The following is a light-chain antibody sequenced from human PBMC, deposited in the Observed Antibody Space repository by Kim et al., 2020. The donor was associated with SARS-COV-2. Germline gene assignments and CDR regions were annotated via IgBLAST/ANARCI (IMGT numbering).Light chain of an antibody. CDR1: QMIMNRY. J-gene: IGKJ5*01. CDR2: GAA. CDR3: QQYGTSPIT. Sequence: SPGERSTLSCMASQMIMNRYLAWYQQKPVQTPRLLIYGAASRGTGIPDRISGSGSGTDFSLTISGLETDDFAVYYCQQYGTSPITFGQGTRLEIK. V-gene: IGKV3-20*01.